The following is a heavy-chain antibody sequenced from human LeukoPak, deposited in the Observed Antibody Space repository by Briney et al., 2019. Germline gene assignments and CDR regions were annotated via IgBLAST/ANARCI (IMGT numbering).Heavy chain of an antibody. CDR3: AKDWGLVATAYYFDY. CDR1: GFTFSSYG. Sequence: GGSLRLSCAASGFTFSSYGMHWVRQAPGKGLEWVAFIRYDGSNKYYADSVKGRFTISRDNSKNTLYLQMNSLRAEDTAVYYCAKDWGLVATAYYFDYWGQGTLVTASS. D-gene: IGHD5-12*01. V-gene: IGHV3-30*02. CDR2: IRYDGSNK. J-gene: IGHJ4*02.